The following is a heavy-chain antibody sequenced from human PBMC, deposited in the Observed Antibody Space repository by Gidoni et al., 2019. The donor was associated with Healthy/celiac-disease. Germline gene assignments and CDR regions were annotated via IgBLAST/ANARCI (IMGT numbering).Heavy chain of an antibody. CDR2: ISGSGGST. CDR1: GFTFSSHA. V-gene: IGHV3-23*01. Sequence: EVQLLESGGGLVQPGGSLRLSCAAPGFTFSSHAMSWVRQAPGKGLEWVSAISGSGGSTYYADSVKGRCTITRDNSKNTLYLQMNSLRAEDTAVYYCAKGGSGWRHDAFDIWGQGTMVTVSS. J-gene: IGHJ3*02. D-gene: IGHD6-19*01. CDR3: AKGGSGWRHDAFDI.